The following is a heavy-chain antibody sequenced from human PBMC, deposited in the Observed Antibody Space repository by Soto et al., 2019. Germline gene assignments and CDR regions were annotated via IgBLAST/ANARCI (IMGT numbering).Heavy chain of an antibody. V-gene: IGHV4-39*01. D-gene: IGHD3-3*02. CDR1: GDSISSSNSH. CDR2: VYYGGAIFYSGNI. J-gene: IGHJ3*02. CDR3: VRYDRINMKPYSPEGFHI. Sequence: SETLSLTFTVSGDSISSSNSHWGWTRQPPGKGLEYIGSVYYGGAIFYSGNIYYNPSLKSRVTISVDTSKNQFSLRLSSVTAADTGVYYCVRYDRINMKPYSPEGFHIWGQGTMVTVSS.